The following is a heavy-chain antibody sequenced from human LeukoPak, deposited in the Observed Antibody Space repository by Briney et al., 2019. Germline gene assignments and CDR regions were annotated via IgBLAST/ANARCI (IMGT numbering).Heavy chain of an antibody. Sequence: GGSLRLSCAASGFTFSSYWMSWVRQAPGKGLEWVANIKQDGSEKYYVDSVKGRFTISRDNAKNSLYLQMNSLRAEDTAVYYCARTSYYDFWSGYFHFDYWGQGTLVTVSS. CDR2: IKQDGSEK. CDR3: ARTSYYDFWSGYFHFDY. V-gene: IGHV3-7*01. CDR1: GFTFSSYW. J-gene: IGHJ4*02. D-gene: IGHD3-3*01.